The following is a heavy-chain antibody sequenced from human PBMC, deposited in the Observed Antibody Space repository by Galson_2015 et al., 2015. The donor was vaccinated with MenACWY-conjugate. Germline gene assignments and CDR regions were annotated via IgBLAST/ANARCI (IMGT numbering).Heavy chain of an antibody. D-gene: IGHD2-2*01. J-gene: IGHJ4*02. CDR3: AKSLTRLDY. CDR2: ISSAGSSI. V-gene: IGHV3-48*02. Sequence: SLRLSCAASGFTFSSNTMNWVRQAPGKGLEWVSSISSAGSSIYYADSVKGRFTISRDNAENSLYLQMNSLRDEDTAVYYCAKSLTRLDYWGQGT. CDR1: GFTFSSNT.